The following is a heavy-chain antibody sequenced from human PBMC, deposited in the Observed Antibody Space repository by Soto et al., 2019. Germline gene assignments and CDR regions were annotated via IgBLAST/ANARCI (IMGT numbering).Heavy chain of an antibody. CDR3: AKDEGGSSGWSDAFDI. V-gene: IGHV3-23*01. CDR1: GFTFSSYA. Sequence: GGSLRLSCAASGFTFSSYAMSWVRQAPGKGLEWVSAISGSGGSTYYADSVKGRFTISRDNSKNTLYLQMNSLRAEDTAVYYCAKDEGGSSGWSDAFDIWGQGTMVTVSS. CDR2: ISGSGGST. J-gene: IGHJ3*02. D-gene: IGHD6-19*01.